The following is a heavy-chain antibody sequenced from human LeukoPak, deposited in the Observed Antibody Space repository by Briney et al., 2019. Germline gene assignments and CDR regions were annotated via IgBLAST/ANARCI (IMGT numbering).Heavy chain of an antibody. D-gene: IGHD5-18*01. CDR1: GGSISSSSYY. Sequence: PSETLSLTCTVSGGSISSSSYYWGWIRQPPGKGLEWVATVTGSADITYYSDSVKGRFIISREKSKNTLYLQMNSLRAEDTAIYYCAKGQYSYGPLDDWGQGTLITVSS. V-gene: IGHV3-23*01. J-gene: IGHJ4*02. CDR3: AKGQYSYGPLDD. CDR2: VTGSADIT.